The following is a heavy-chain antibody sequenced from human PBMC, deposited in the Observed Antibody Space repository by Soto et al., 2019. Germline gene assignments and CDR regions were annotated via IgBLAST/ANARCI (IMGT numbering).Heavy chain of an antibody. CDR3: AGTRHKNRNSCHSGMDG. Sequence: SVKVSCKASGGTFSSYAISWVRQAPGQGLEWMGGIIPIFGTANYAQKFQGRVTITADESTSTAYMELSSLRSEDTAVYYCAGTRHKNRNSCHSGMDGWGKGTRVTVSS. D-gene: IGHD2-15*01. J-gene: IGHJ6*04. V-gene: IGHV1-69*13. CDR2: IIPIFGTA. CDR1: GGTFSSYA.